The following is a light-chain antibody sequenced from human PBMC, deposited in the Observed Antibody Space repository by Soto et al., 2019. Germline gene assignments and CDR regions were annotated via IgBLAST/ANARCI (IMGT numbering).Light chain of an antibody. CDR2: EVI. CDR3: CSYAGSNTPVV. V-gene: IGLV2-23*02. J-gene: IGLJ2*01. CDR1: SSDVGSYNL. Sequence: QSALTQPASVSGSPGQSITISCTGTSSDVGSYNLVSWYQQHPGKAPKLMIYEVIKRPSGVSNRFSGSKSGNTASLTISGLQAEDEADYYCCSYAGSNTPVVFGGGTKLTVL.